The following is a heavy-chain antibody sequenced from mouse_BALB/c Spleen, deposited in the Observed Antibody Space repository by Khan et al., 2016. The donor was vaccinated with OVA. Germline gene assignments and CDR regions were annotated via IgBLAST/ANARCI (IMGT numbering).Heavy chain of an antibody. CDR3: ARLWDDDGGY. V-gene: IGHV9-2-1*01. CDR1: GYTFTDYS. Sequence: QIQLVQSGPELKKPGETVKISCKASGYTFTDYSMHWVKQAPGKGLKWMGWINTETGEPTYADDFKGRFAFSLETSASTAYLQINNLKNEDTATYYCARLWDDDGGYWGQGTLVTVSA. D-gene: IGHD2-4*01. CDR2: INTETGEP. J-gene: IGHJ3*01.